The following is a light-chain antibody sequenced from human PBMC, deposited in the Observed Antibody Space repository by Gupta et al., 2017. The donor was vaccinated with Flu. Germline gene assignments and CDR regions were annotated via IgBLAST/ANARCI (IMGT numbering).Light chain of an antibody. J-gene: IGLJ2*01. V-gene: IGLV3-1*01. Sequence: SYEVTQSPAVSVSPGQTASLTCSGDKLTEKYVSWYQKKPGKAPVVVIYRDHQRPSGIPERFSGSNSGHTAALTITGSQAVEEAHYYCTAWASDGVVFGGGTKVTVL. CDR2: RDH. CDR3: TAWASDGVV. CDR1: KLTEKY.